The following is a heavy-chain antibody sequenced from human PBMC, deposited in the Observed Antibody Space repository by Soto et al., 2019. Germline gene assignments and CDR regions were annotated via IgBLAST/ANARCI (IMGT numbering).Heavy chain of an antibody. CDR1: GGSISIGDYY. J-gene: IGHJ4*02. CDR2: IYYSGGT. CDR3: ARVRTTVTVYEDY. D-gene: IGHD4-17*01. Sequence: SETLSLTGTFSGGSISIGDYYSRWLCQPPGKGLEWIGYIYYSGGTYYNPSLKSRVTISVDTSKNQFSLKLSSVTAADTAVYYCARVRTTVTVYEDYWGQGTLVTVSS. V-gene: IGHV4-30-4*01.